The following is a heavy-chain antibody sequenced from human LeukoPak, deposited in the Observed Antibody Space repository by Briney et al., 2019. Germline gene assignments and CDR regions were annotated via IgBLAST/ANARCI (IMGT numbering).Heavy chain of an antibody. CDR1: GGTFSSYA. Sequence: SVKVSCKASGGTFSSYAISWVRQAPGHGLEWMGGIIPIFGTANYAQKFQGRVTITADKSTSTAYMELSSLRSEDTAVYYCARDKGSGSYGYWGQGTLVTVSS. CDR2: IIPIFGTA. CDR3: ARDKGSGSYGY. J-gene: IGHJ4*02. D-gene: IGHD1-26*01. V-gene: IGHV1-69*06.